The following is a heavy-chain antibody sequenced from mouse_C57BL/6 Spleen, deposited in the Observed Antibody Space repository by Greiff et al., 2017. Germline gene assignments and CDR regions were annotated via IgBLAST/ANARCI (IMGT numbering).Heavy chain of an antibody. D-gene: IGHD1-1*01. CDR1: GYSITSGYY. CDR3: ARPDYGSSFDY. J-gene: IGHJ2*01. CDR2: ISYDGSN. Sequence: ESGPGLVKPSQSLSLTCSVTGYSITSGYYWNWIRQFPGNKLEWMGYISYDGSNNYNPSLKNRISITRDTSKNQFFLKLNSVTTEDTATYYCARPDYGSSFDYWGHGTTLTVSS. V-gene: IGHV3-6*01.